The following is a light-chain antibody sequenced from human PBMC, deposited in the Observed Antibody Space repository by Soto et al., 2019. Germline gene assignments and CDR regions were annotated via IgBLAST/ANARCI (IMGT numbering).Light chain of an antibody. Sequence: EIVMTQSPATLSVSPGERATLSCRASQSVNNNLAWYQQKPGQAPRLLIYGASTRATGIPATFSGSGSGTEFTLTISSLQSEDFAVYSCQQYNDWPLTFGGGTKVEIK. CDR2: GAS. J-gene: IGKJ4*01. CDR1: QSVNNN. V-gene: IGKV3-15*01. CDR3: QQYNDWPLT.